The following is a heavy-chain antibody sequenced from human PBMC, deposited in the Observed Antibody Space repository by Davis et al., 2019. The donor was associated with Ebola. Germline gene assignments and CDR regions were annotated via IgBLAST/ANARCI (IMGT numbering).Heavy chain of an antibody. Sequence: ASVKVSCKASGYTFTGYYMHWVRQASGQGLEWKGWINAGNGNTKYSQKFQGRVTITRDTSASTAYMELSSLRSEDTAVYYCARDSSGWYYFDYWGQGTLVTVSS. D-gene: IGHD6-19*01. CDR1: GYTFTGYY. V-gene: IGHV1-3*01. CDR3: ARDSSGWYYFDY. CDR2: INAGNGNT. J-gene: IGHJ4*02.